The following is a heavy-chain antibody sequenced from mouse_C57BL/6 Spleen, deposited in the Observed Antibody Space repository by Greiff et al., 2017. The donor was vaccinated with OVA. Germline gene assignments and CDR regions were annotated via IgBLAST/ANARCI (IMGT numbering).Heavy chain of an antibody. CDR3: ARRGGSSYDWYFDV. CDR1: GYAFSSYW. J-gene: IGHJ1*03. V-gene: IGHV1-80*01. Sequence: QVQLQQSGAELVKPGASVKISCKASGYAFSSYWMNWVKQRPGKGLEWIGQIYPGDGDTNYNGKFKGKATLTADKSSSTAYMQLSSLTSEDSAVYFCARRGGSSYDWYFDVWGTGTTVTVSS. CDR2: IYPGDGDT. D-gene: IGHD1-1*01.